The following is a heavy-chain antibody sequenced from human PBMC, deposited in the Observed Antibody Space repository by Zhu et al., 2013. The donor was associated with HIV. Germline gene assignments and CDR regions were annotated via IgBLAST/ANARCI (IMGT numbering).Heavy chain of an antibody. V-gene: IGHV1-69*01. Sequence: QVQLVQSGAEVKKPGSSVKVSCKASGGTFSSYAISWVRQAPGQGLEWMGGIIPIFGTANYAQKFQGESHDYRGRNPRAQPTMELSSLRSEDTAVYYCARSDYGGPPFAFDIWGQGTMVTVSS. CDR3: ARSDYGGPPFAFDI. J-gene: IGHJ3*02. CDR2: IIPIFGTA. CDR1: GGTFSSYA. D-gene: IGHD4-17*01.